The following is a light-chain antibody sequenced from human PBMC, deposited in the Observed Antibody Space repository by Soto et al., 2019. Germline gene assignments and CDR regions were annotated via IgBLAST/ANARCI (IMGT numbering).Light chain of an antibody. CDR3: SSYTSTSTWV. V-gene: IGLV2-18*02. CDR2: EVS. Sequence: QSAQTQPPSVSGSPGQSVTISCTGTSSDVGNYNRVSWYQQPPGTAPKLMISEVSNRPSGVPDRFSGSKSGNTASLTISGLQAEDEADYYCSSYTSTSTWVFGGGTKLTVL. J-gene: IGLJ2*01. CDR1: SSDVGNYNR.